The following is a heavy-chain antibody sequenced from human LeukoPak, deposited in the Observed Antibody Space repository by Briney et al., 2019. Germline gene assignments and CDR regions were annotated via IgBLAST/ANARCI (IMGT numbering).Heavy chain of an antibody. CDR2: IYTSGST. CDR1: GGSISSYY. Sequence: SETLSLTCTVSGGSISSYYWSWIRQPAGKGLEWIGRIYTSGSTNYNPSLKSRVTMSVDTSKNQFSLKLSSVTAADTAVYYCARGEYDFWSGYDFYYFDYWGQGTLVTVSS. V-gene: IGHV4-4*07. D-gene: IGHD3-3*01. CDR3: ARGEYDFWSGYDFYYFDY. J-gene: IGHJ4*02.